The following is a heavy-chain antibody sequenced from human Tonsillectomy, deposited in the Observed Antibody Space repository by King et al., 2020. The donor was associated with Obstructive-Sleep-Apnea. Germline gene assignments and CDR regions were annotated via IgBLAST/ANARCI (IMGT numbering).Heavy chain of an antibody. J-gene: IGHJ4*02. Sequence: VQLQQWGAGLLKPSETLSLTCAVYGGSFSVYSLSWLRQPPGKGLEWIGEINHSGSAPYNPSLKNRVTISVDTSKNQFSLKLSSVTAADTAVYYCASGEVYYGDYDYWGQGTLVTVSS. D-gene: IGHD4-17*01. CDR2: INHSGSA. CDR1: GGSFSVYS. CDR3: ASGEVYYGDYDY. V-gene: IGHV4-34*01.